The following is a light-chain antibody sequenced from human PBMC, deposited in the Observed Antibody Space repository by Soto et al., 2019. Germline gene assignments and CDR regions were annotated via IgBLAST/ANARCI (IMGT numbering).Light chain of an antibody. Sequence: QSALTQPASVSGSPGQSITISCTGTSSDVGGYNYVSWYQQHPGKAPKLMIYDVSNRPSGLSNRFSGYKSGNTASLTISGLQDEDEADYYCSSYTSSSTLGVFGTGTKLTVL. J-gene: IGLJ1*01. V-gene: IGLV2-14*01. CDR2: DVS. CDR1: SSDVGGYNY. CDR3: SSYTSSSTLGV.